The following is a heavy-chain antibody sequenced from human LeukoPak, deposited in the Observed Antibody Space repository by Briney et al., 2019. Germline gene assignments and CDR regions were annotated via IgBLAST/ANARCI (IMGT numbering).Heavy chain of an antibody. CDR2: ISAYNGNT. V-gene: IGHV1-18*01. D-gene: IGHD3-10*01. Sequence: GASVKVSCKASGYTFTSYGISWVRQAPGQGLEWMGWISAYNGNTNYAQKLQGRVTMTTDTSTSTAYMELRSLRSDDTAVYYCARGPFLWFGELLSDFDYWGQGTLVTASS. J-gene: IGHJ4*02. CDR1: GYTFTSYG. CDR3: ARGPFLWFGELLSDFDY.